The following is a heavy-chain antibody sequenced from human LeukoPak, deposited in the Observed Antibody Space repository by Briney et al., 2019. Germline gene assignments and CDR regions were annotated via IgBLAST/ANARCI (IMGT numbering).Heavy chain of an antibody. CDR2: ISGSGVST. V-gene: IGHV3-23*01. CDR1: AFTFSNYA. Sequence: PGGSLRLSCAASAFTFSNYAMSWVRQAPGKGLEWVSTISGSGVSTYYADSVKGRFTISRDNSKNTLCLQMNSLRADDTAVYYCAKGDPLYYMDVWNKGTTVTVSS. D-gene: IGHD3-16*01. J-gene: IGHJ6*03. CDR3: AKGDPLYYMDV.